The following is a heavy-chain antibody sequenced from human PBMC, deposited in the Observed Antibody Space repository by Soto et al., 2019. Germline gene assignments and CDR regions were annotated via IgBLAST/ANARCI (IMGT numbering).Heavy chain of an antibody. CDR3: ARGITMKLAVQGDAPDNYYFDS. D-gene: IGHD3-22*01. CDR1: GGSFSGYY. J-gene: IGHJ4*02. Sequence: TSETLSLTCAVYGGSFSGYYWSWIRQPPGKGLEWIGEINHSGRTNENQSLKSRVTISVDTSKNQFSLKLRSVTAADTAVYYCARGITMKLAVQGDAPDNYYFDSWGQGSLVTVSS. V-gene: IGHV4-34*01. CDR2: INHSGRT.